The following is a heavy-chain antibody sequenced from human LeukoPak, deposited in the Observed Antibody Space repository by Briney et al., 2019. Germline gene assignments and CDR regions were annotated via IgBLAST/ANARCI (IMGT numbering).Heavy chain of an antibody. CDR2: IRQDGSQK. CDR1: GFTFSSYW. J-gene: IGHJ3*02. V-gene: IGHV3-7*03. CDR3: AKGGRYMITFGGVGAFWRFDAFDI. D-gene: IGHD3-16*01. Sequence: PGGSLRLSCAASGFTFSSYWMSWVRQAPGKGLEWVATIRQDGSQKYYVDSVKGRFTISRDNSKNTLYLQMNSLRAEDTAVYYCAKGGRYMITFGGVGAFWRFDAFDIWGQGTMVTVSS.